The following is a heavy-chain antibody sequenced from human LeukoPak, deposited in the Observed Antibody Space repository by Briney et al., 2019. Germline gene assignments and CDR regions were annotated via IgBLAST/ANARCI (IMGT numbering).Heavy chain of an antibody. CDR2: IIPIFDSA. Sequence: SVKVSCKXSGGTFSNHAISWVRQAPGQGLEGMGGIIPIFDSAGYARKFQDRITIIADGSTNTAYMELYSLRPEDTAVYYCASGACSRTGCYSLDYWGQGTLVTVPS. V-gene: IGHV1-69*01. D-gene: IGHD2-2*01. CDR3: ASGACSRTGCYSLDY. CDR1: GGTFSNHA. J-gene: IGHJ4*02.